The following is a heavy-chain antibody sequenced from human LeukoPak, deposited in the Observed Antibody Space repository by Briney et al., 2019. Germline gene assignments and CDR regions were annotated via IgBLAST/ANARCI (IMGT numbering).Heavy chain of an antibody. CDR2: ISAYNGNT. J-gene: IGHJ3*02. CDR1: GYTFTGYY. D-gene: IGHD6-19*01. Sequence: ASVKVSCKASGYTFTGYYMHWVRQAPGQGLEWMGWISAYNGNTNYAQKLQGRVTMTTDTSTSTAYMELRSLRSDDTAVYYCARDQSRYSSGWTPLKIWGQGTMVTVSS. V-gene: IGHV1-18*04. CDR3: ARDQSRYSSGWTPLKI.